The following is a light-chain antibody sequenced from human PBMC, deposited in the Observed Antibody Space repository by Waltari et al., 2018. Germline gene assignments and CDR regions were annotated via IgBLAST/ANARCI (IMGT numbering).Light chain of an antibody. Sequence: QSALTQPPSASGSPEQSVTISCAGTRNDVGGYNFVSWYQQHPGKAPKLMIFEVNQRPSGVPDRFSGSKSGNTASLTVSGLQAEDEADYYCCSYAGSNYFYVFGTGTKVTVL. CDR2: EVN. V-gene: IGLV2-8*01. CDR3: CSYAGSNYFYV. J-gene: IGLJ1*01. CDR1: RNDVGGYNF.